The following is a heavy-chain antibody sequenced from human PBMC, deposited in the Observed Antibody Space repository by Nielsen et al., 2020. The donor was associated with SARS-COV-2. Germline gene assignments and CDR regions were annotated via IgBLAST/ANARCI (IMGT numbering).Heavy chain of an antibody. CDR1: GYIFSNYY. J-gene: IGHJ6*02. D-gene: IGHD2-15*01. Sequence: GESLKISCMGSGYIFSNYYITWVRQVPGNGLEWMGRVDPTDSHTKYGPSFQGHVTITVDKSINTAYLQWSSLRASDTAMYYCARHGAQCSDETCCSHGMDVWGQGTTVTVSS. CDR2: VDPTDSHT. CDR3: ARHGAQCSDETCCSHGMDV. V-gene: IGHV5-10-1*01.